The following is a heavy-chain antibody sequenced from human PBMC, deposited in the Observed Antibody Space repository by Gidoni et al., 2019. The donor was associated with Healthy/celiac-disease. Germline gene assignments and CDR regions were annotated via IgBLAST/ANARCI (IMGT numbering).Heavy chain of an antibody. CDR3: ARPVLVGENDYGDYETRLDAFDI. V-gene: IGHV3-7*03. D-gene: IGHD4-17*01. J-gene: IGHJ3*02. CDR1: GFTFSSCW. Sequence: EVQLVGSGGGLVQPGGSLRLSCAASGFTFSSCWMTWVRQAPGKGREWVANIKQGGSEKYYVDSVKGRVTSSRDKAKNSLYLQMNSLRAEDTAVYYCARPVLVGENDYGDYETRLDAFDIWGQGTMVTVSS. CDR2: IKQGGSEK.